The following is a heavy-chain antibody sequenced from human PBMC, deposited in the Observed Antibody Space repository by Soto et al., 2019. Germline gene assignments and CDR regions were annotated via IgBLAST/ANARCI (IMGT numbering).Heavy chain of an antibody. J-gene: IGHJ5*02. CDR1: GASTRSYH. CDR3: AKDVSSRRWFDP. D-gene: IGHD3-16*01. CDR2: IQHTGNT. Sequence: PSETLSLTCAVSGASTRSYHWSFLRQPAGKGLEWIGRIQHTGNTNYNPSLKSRVTMSADTSKNQISLKMTSVTAADTAVYFCAKDVSSRRWFDPWGQGVRVTVSS. V-gene: IGHV4-4*07.